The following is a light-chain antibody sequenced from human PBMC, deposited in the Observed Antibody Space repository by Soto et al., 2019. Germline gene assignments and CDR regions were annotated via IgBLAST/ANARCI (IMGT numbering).Light chain of an antibody. CDR2: TAS. CDR3: QQYNSYPWT. J-gene: IGKJ1*01. Sequence: DIQMTQSPSTLSTSVGDRVTITCRASQSISSWLAWYQQKPGKAPKSLIYTASSLESGVPSRFSGSGSGTEFTLTISSLQPDDFATYYCQQYNSYPWTFGQGTKVEIK. CDR1: QSISSW. V-gene: IGKV1-5*03.